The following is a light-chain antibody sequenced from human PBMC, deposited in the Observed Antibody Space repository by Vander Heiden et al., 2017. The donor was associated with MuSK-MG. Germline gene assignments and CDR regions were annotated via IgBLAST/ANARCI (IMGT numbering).Light chain of an antibody. J-gene: IGKJ3*01. CDR3: QNDHTVPFT. V-gene: IGKV1-27*01. Sequence: GDRVSITCRASQDIRDYLAWYQQQPGKVPKLLIYGATTLQSGVPSRFSGSGSGTDFTLTISSLHPEDVATYYCQNDHTVPFTFGHGTQVDF. CDR2: GAT. CDR1: QDIRDY.